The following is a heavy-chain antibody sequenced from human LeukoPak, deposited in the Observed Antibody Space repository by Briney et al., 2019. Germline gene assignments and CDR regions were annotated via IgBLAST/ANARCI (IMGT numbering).Heavy chain of an antibody. Sequence: GASVKVSCKVSGYTFTGYYMHWVRQAPGQGLEWMGRINPNSGDINYAQKFQGRVTMTRDTSISTAYMELSRLRSDDTAVYYCARVKDYYDRTGYLDWGQGTLVTVSS. CDR1: GYTFTGYY. CDR3: ARVKDYYDRTGYLD. V-gene: IGHV1-2*06. CDR2: INPNSGDI. D-gene: IGHD3-22*01. J-gene: IGHJ1*01.